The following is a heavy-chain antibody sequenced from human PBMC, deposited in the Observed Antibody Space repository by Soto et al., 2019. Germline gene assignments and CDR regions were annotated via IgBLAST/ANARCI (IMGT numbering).Heavy chain of an antibody. V-gene: IGHV1-2*02. CDR2: INPATGAA. D-gene: IGHD3-3*01. CDR1: GYPVTAYY. J-gene: IGHJ3*02. CDR3: ARGGGVGVAGSAAFDM. Sequence: QLHLVQSGAVVKKPGASVTVSCSASGYPVTAYYMHWVRQAPGRGLEWMGGINPATGAAKYTQTFQGRVTMTRDTSTSTVFKELSGLTSVDTGVFYCARGGGVGVAGSAAFDMWGQGTLVTVSS.